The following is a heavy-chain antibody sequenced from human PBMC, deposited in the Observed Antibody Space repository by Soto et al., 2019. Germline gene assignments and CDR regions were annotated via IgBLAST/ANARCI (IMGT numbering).Heavy chain of an antibody. Sequence: QVQLVESGGGLVKPGGTLRLSCAGSGIRLSESYINWIRLTPEKGLALISYIGDSYRHYAASVRGRFTISRDNVQNSVSLEMTNLRVDDTAIYYCARRRAFGEVEAFDDWGPGTLVTVSS. J-gene: IGHJ3*01. CDR2: IGDSYR. D-gene: IGHD3-16*01. CDR3: ARRRAFGEVEAFDD. CDR1: GIRLSESY. V-gene: IGHV3-11*05.